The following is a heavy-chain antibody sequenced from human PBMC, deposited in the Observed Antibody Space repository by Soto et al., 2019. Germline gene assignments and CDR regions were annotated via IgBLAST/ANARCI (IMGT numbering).Heavy chain of an antibody. CDR3: ATANGSGSYPGTPPKYYYAMDV. D-gene: IGHD3-10*01. J-gene: IGHJ6*02. CDR2: MNPNSGNT. CDR1: GYTFTGYD. V-gene: IGHV1-8*01. Sequence: ASVKVSCKASGYTFTGYDINWVRQATGQGLEWMGWMNPNSGNTGYAQKFQGRVTMTRNTSISTAYMELSSLRSEDTAMYYCATANGSGSYPGTPPKYYYAMDVWGQGTTVTVSS.